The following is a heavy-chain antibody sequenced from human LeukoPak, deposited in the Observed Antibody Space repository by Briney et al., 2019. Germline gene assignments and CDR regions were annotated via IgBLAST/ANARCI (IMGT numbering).Heavy chain of an antibody. CDR3: ARHSRGDGYSFDY. Sequence: GESLKISCKGSGYSFTTYWIGWVRQLPGKGLEWMGIIYPGDSDTRYSPSFQGQVTISADKSISTAYLQWSSLKASDTAMYYCARHSRGDGYSFDYWGQGTLVTVSS. D-gene: IGHD2-21*01. V-gene: IGHV5-51*01. J-gene: IGHJ4*02. CDR1: GYSFTTYW. CDR2: IYPGDSDT.